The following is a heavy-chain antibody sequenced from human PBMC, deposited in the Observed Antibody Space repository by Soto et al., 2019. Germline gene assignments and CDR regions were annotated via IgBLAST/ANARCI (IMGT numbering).Heavy chain of an antibody. Sequence: EVQLVESGGGLVQPGGSLKLSCAASGFTFSGSHMHWVRQASGKGLEWVGHIRSKADNYATAYAASVKGRFLISRDDSKNTAYLQMHSLNTEDTALYYCSRQTVSCHDYWGQGILVTVSS. CDR2: IRSKADNYAT. V-gene: IGHV3-73*01. J-gene: IGHJ4*02. D-gene: IGHD2-2*01. CDR1: GFTFSGSH. CDR3: SRQTVSCHDY.